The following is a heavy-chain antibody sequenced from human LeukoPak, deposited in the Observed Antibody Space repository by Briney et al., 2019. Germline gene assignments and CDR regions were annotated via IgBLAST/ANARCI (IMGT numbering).Heavy chain of an antibody. J-gene: IGHJ4*02. CDR3: AKDRLEWLLSSDY. CDR1: GFTFSNYA. V-gene: IGHV3-23*01. D-gene: IGHD3-3*01. CDR2: ISGSGGGT. Sequence: GGSLRLSCAASGFTFSNYAMSWVRQAPGKGLEWVSAISGSGGGTYYADSVKGRFTISRDNSKNTLYLQMNSLRAEDTAVYYCAKDRLEWLLSSDYWGQGTLVTVSS.